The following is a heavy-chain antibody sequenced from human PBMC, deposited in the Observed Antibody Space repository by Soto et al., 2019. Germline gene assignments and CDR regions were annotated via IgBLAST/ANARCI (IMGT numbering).Heavy chain of an antibody. CDR3: ARGAVYNHYRIAAAGRMSQFDY. V-gene: IGHV4-34*01. D-gene: IGHD6-13*01. CDR1: GGSFSGYY. Sequence: SETLSLTCAVYGGSFSGYYWSWIRQPPGKGLEWIGEINHSGSTNYNPSLKSRVTISVDTSKNQFSLKLSSVTAADTAVYYCARGAVYNHYRIAAAGRMSQFDYWGQGTLVTVSS. CDR2: INHSGST. J-gene: IGHJ4*02.